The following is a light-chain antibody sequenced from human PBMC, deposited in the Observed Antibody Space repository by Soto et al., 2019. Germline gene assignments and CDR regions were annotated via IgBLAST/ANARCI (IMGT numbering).Light chain of an antibody. CDR1: QDINTY. J-gene: IGKJ1*01. V-gene: IGKV3-20*01. Sequence: EVVLTQSPATLSLSPGDKAILSCRASQDINTYLGWYQQKPGQPPRLLIYDASNRASGIPARFSGSGSGTDFTLTISRLEPEDFAVYYCQQYGSSPGWTFGQGTKVDTK. CDR2: DAS. CDR3: QQYGSSPGWT.